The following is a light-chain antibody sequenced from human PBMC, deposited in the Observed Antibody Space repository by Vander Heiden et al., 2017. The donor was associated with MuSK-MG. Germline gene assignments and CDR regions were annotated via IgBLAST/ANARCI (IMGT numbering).Light chain of an antibody. V-gene: IGKV1-39*01. J-gene: IGKJ3*01. CDR1: QSISSY. Sequence: DIQMTQSPSSLSASVGDGVTITCRASQSISSYLNWYQQKPGKAPKLLIYAASSLQSGVPSRFSGSGSGTDFTLTISSLQPEDFATYYCQQSDSTQFTFGHGTKVDIK. CDR3: QQSDSTQFT. CDR2: AAS.